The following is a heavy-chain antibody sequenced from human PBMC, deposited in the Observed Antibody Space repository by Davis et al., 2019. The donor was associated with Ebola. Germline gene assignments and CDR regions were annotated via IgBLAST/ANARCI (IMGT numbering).Heavy chain of an antibody. J-gene: IGHJ4*02. CDR3: AIPDCSGANCYSVYIKN. Sequence: GGSLRLSCAASGFTFSSYEMNWVRQAPGKGLEWVSYISSSGSTIYYGDSVKGRFTISRDNSNNPLYLQMNSLRAEDTAVYYCAIPDCSGANCYSVYIKNWGQGTLVTVSS. V-gene: IGHV3-48*03. CDR1: GFTFSSYE. CDR2: ISSSGSTI. D-gene: IGHD2-15*01.